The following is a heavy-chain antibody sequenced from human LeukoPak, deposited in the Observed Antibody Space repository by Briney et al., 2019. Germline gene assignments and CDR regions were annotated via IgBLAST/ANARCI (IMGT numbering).Heavy chain of an antibody. CDR2: INSDGSST. V-gene: IGHV3-74*01. CDR3: ARPYGSGSSYYFDY. Sequence: GGSLRLSSAASGFTFSSYWMHWVRQAPGTGLVWVSRINSDGSSTSYADSVKGRFTISRDNAKNTLYLQMNSLRAEDTAVYYCARPYGSGSSYYFDYWGQGTLVTVSS. J-gene: IGHJ4*02. CDR1: GFTFSSYW. D-gene: IGHD3-10*01.